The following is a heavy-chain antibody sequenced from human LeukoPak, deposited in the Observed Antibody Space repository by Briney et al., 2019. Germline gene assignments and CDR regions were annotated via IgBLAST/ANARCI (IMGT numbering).Heavy chain of an antibody. D-gene: IGHD6-13*01. CDR3: ARDSAEQLADGFDI. V-gene: IGHV1-2*02. CDR1: GYTFTGYY. J-gene: IGHJ3*02. CDR2: INPNSGGT. Sequence: ASVKVSCKASGYTFTGYYMHWVRQAPGQGLEWMGWINPNSGGTNYAQKFQGRVTMTRDTSISTAYMELSSLRSEDMAVYYCARDSAEQLADGFDIWGQGTMVTVSS.